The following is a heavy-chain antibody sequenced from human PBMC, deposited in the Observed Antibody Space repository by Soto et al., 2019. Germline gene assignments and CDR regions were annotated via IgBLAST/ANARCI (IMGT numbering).Heavy chain of an antibody. CDR3: AKVRVGAAFFDY. J-gene: IGHJ4*02. CDR1: GFTFDDYA. V-gene: IGHV3-9*01. D-gene: IGHD2-15*01. CDR2: ISWNSGSI. Sequence: EVQLVESGGGLVQPGRSLRLSCAASGFTFDDYAMHWVRQAPGKGLEWVSGISWNSGSIGYADSVKGRFTISRDNAKNSLYLQMNSLRAEDTALYYCAKVRVGAAFFDYWGQGTLVTVSS.